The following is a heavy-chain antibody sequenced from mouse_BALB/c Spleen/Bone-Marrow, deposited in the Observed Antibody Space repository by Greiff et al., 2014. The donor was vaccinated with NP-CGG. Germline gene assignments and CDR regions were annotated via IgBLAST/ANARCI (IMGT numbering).Heavy chain of an antibody. CDR1: GYSFTGYT. V-gene: IGHV1-18*01. Sequence: EVQLVESGPELVKPGASMKISCEASGYSFTGYTMNWVKQSHGKNLEWIGLINPYNGGTSYNQKFMGKATLTVDKSSSTAYMELLSLTSEDSAVYYCARWDYYGYAMDYWGQGTSVTASS. D-gene: IGHD1-1*01. J-gene: IGHJ4*01. CDR3: ARWDYYGYAMDY. CDR2: INPYNGGT.